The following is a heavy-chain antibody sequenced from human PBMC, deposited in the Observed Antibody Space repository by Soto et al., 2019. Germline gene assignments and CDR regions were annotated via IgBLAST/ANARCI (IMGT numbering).Heavy chain of an antibody. CDR1: GGSFSRGYW. J-gene: IGHJ4*02. V-gene: IGHV4-4*02. CDR2: IYDSGTT. D-gene: IGHD6-13*01. Sequence: PSETLSLTCGVSGGSFSRGYWWTWVRQPPGKGLEWIGEIYDSGTTNYSPSLNSRVTISVDKSKNQFSLRLRSVSAADTALYYCARGGGLNTRWYEGGFDSWGQGTPVTVS. CDR3: ARGGGLNTRWYEGGFDS.